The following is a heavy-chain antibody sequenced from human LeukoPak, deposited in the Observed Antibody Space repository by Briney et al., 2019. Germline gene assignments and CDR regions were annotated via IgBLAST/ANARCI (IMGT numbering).Heavy chain of an antibody. V-gene: IGHV4-4*07. Sequence: SETLSLTCSVSGFVSGESISTYFWSWFRQPAGKGLGLLGRINPSGSTNYIPSLKSRVTISEDKSRNQVSLKLNSVTAADTAVYYCARDSRGTDPWYFDVCGRGTLVTVSS. J-gene: IGHJ2*01. CDR2: INPSGST. D-gene: IGHD3-22*01. CDR3: ARDSRGTDPWYFDV. CDR1: GESISTYF.